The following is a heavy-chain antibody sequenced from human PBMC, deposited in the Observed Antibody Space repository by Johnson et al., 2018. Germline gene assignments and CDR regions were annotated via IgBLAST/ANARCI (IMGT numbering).Heavy chain of an antibody. CDR3: AKSFRRTPAGFDI. V-gene: IGHV3-30*18. J-gene: IGHJ3*02. Sequence: QVQLVESGGGVVQPGRSLRLSCAASGFTFSSYGMHWVRRAPGKGLEWVAVISYDGGNKYYADSVKGRFTISRENSNNTLYLQMKSLRAEDTAVYFCAKSFRRTPAGFDIWGQGTMVTVSS. CDR1: GFTFSSYG. D-gene: IGHD2-2*01. CDR2: ISYDGGNK.